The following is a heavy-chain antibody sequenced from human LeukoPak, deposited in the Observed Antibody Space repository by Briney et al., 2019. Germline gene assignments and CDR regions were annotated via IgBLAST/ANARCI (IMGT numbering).Heavy chain of an antibody. V-gene: IGHV1-18*01. CDR3: ATHVAAAGTYYYYGMDV. J-gene: IGHJ6*02. CDR1: GYTFTSYG. Sequence: ASVKVSCKASGYTFTSYGISWVRPAPGQGLEWMGWISAYNGNTNYAQKLQGRVTMTTDTSTSTAYMELRSLRSDDTAVYYCATHVAAAGTYYYYGMDVWGPGTTVTVSS. D-gene: IGHD6-13*01. CDR2: ISAYNGNT.